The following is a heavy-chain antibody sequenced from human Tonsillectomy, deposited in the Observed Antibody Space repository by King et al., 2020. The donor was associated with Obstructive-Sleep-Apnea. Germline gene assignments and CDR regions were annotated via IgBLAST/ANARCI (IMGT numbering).Heavy chain of an antibody. CDR1: GYTFINYG. D-gene: IGHD1-26*01. Sequence: VQLVQSGAELKKPGASVKVSCKASGYTFINYGISWVRQAPGHGLQWMGWISAYNGNTEYAQKFHDRVTMTTDTSTRTAYMELRSLRSDDTAMYYCARAISGNFSPGYWGQGTLVTVSS. CDR3: ARAISGNFSPGY. CDR2: ISAYNGNT. V-gene: IGHV1-18*04. J-gene: IGHJ4*02.